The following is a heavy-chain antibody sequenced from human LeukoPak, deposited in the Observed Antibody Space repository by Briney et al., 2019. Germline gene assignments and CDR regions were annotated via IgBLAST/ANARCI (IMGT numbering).Heavy chain of an antibody. CDR3: PKDLNSNAWTNYLDS. V-gene: IGHV3-30*04. Sequence: PGWSLSLSCAASGFTFSTYAMHWVRQAPGKGLEWVALISHDGVSEQFADSVKGRFTISRDNSKNTIYLQMKLLPADDTSVYYSPKDLNSNAWTNYLDSWGQGTLVTVSS. J-gene: IGHJ4*02. CDR2: ISHDGVSE. D-gene: IGHD6-13*01. CDR1: GFTFSTYA.